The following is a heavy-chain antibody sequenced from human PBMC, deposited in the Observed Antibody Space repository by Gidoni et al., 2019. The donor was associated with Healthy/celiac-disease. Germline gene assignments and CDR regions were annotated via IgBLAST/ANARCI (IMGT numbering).Heavy chain of an antibody. Sequence: QVQLQQSGPGPGTPSQTVSVTCASSGDSVSRNSAAWNWIRQDPSRALGLLGSTYYRSKWYNNYAVSVKSRITNNPDTSKNQFALQLNTVTPEDTAVYYYARSGDGRCFDLWGHGTLVTVSS. J-gene: IGHJ2*01. CDR3: ARSGDGRCFDL. D-gene: IGHD1-26*01. CDR2: TYYRSKWYN. CDR1: GDSVSRNSAA. V-gene: IGHV6-1*01.